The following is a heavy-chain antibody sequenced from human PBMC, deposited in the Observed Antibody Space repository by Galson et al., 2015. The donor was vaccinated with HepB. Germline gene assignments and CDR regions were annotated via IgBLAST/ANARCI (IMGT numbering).Heavy chain of an antibody. CDR1: GYTFTGYY. D-gene: IGHD3-3*01. V-gene: IGHV1-69*10. CDR3: ARGGGGITIFGVVMGAFDI. Sequence: SVKVSCKASGYTFTGYYMHWVRQAPGQGLEWMGGIIPILGIANYAQKFQGRVTVTADKSTSTAYMELSSLRSEDTAVYYCARGGGGITIFGVVMGAFDIWGQGTMVTVSS. CDR2: IIPILGIA. J-gene: IGHJ3*02.